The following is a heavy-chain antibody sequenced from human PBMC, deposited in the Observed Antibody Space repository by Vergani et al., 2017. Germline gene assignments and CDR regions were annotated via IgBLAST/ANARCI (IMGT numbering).Heavy chain of an antibody. CDR2: ISSSGSTK. D-gene: IGHD1-7*01. Sequence: QVQLGESGGGLVKPGESLRLSCAASKFTFSDYYMSWIRQAPGKGLECVSYISSSGSTKYYADSVKGRFIISRDNAKNTLYLQMNSLRVEDTAVYYCTTDPLGTGTTYWGQGTLVTVSS. CDR1: KFTFSDYY. J-gene: IGHJ4*02. CDR3: TTDPLGTGTTY. V-gene: IGHV3-11*01.